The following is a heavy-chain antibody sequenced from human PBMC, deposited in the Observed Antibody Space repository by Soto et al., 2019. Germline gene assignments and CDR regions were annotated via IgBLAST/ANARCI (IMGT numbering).Heavy chain of an antibody. Sequence: EVQLVESGGGLVKPGGSLRLSCAASGFTFSSYSMNWVRQAPGKGLEWVSSISSSSSYIYYADSVKGRFTISRDNAKNSLDLQMNSLVAEDTALYYCARDLDYDFWSGYSSYYYYGMDVWGQGTTVTVSS. CDR1: GFTFSSYS. CDR3: ARDLDYDFWSGYSSYYYYGMDV. D-gene: IGHD3-3*01. J-gene: IGHJ6*02. CDR2: ISSSSSYI. V-gene: IGHV3-21*01.